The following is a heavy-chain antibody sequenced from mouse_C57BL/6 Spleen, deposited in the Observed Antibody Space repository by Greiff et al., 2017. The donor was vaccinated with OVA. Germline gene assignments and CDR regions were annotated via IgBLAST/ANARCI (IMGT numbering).Heavy chain of an antibody. J-gene: IGHJ3*01. CDR3: ARDYYGSRGTWFAY. Sequence: VQLQQSGAELVKPGASVKLSCTASGFNIKDYYMPWVKQRTEQGLEWIGRIDPEDGETKYAPTFQGKATITADTSSNTAYLQLSSLTSEDTAVYYCARDYYGSRGTWFAYWGQGTLVTVSA. V-gene: IGHV14-2*01. D-gene: IGHD1-1*01. CDR1: GFNIKDYY. CDR2: IDPEDGET.